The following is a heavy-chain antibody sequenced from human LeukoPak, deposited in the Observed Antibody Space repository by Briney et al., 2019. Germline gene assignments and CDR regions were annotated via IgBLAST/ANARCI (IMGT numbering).Heavy chain of an antibody. D-gene: IGHD3-10*01. Sequence: ASVKVSCKASVYTFTGYYMHWVRQAPGQGLEWMGWVNPNSGGTNYAQKVQGRVTMTRDTSISTAYMELSRLRSDDTAVYYCARSYYYGSGSIYYYYMDVWGKGTTVTVSS. J-gene: IGHJ6*03. CDR2: VNPNSGGT. V-gene: IGHV1-2*02. CDR3: ARSYYYGSGSIYYYYMDV. CDR1: VYTFTGYY.